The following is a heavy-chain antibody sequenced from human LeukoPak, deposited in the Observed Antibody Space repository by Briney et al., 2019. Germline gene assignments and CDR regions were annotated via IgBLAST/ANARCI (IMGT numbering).Heavy chain of an antibody. CDR1: GGSISSYY. D-gene: IGHD4-23*01. CDR2: IYYSGST. J-gene: IGHJ3*02. V-gene: IGHV4-59*08. CDR3: ARVNGGLKDI. Sequence: PSETLSLTCTVSGGSISSYYWSWIRQPPGKGLEWIGYIYYSGSTNYNPSLKSRVTISVDTSKNQFSLKLSSVTAADTAVYYCARVNGGLKDIWGQGTMVTVSS.